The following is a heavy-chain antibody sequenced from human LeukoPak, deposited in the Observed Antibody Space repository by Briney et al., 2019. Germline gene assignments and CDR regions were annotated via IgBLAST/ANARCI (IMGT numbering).Heavy chain of an antibody. Sequence: SVKVSCKASGYTFTNYGISWVRQAPGQGLEWMGRIIPILGIANYAQKFQGRVTITADKSTSTAYMELSSLRSEDTAVYYCARDWHYYGSGSYPPDYWGQGTLVTVSS. CDR3: ARDWHYYGSGSYPPDY. D-gene: IGHD3-10*01. V-gene: IGHV1-69*04. CDR1: GYTFTNYG. J-gene: IGHJ4*02. CDR2: IIPILGIA.